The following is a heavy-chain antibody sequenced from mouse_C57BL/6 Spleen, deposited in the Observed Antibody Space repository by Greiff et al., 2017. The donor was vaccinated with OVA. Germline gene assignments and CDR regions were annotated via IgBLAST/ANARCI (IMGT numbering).Heavy chain of an antibody. J-gene: IGHJ4*01. CDR2: IDPSDSYT. CDR3: ARKGDYGSSSYYAMDY. V-gene: IGHV1-69*01. Sequence: VQLQQPGAELVMPGASVKLSCKASGYTFTSYWMHWVKQRPGQGLEWIGEIDPSDSYTNYNQKFKGKSTLTVDKSSSTAYMPLSSLTTEDSAVYYCARKGDYGSSSYYAMDYWGQGTSVTVSS. D-gene: IGHD1-1*01. CDR1: GYTFTSYW.